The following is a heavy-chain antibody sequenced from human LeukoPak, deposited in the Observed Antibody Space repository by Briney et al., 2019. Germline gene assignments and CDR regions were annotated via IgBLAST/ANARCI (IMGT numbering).Heavy chain of an antibody. CDR1: GFTFSTDD. V-gene: IGHV3-23*01. Sequence: PGGSLRLSCVGSGFTFSTDDMTWVRQAPGKGPEWVSVVSGRGDSPYYADSVKGRFTTSRDNSKNTLYLQMNSLRADDTAIYYCAKGDPSPWPVYHYWGQGTLVTVSS. CDR2: VSGRGDSP. J-gene: IGHJ4*02. D-gene: IGHD3-16*01. CDR3: AKGDPSPWPVYHY.